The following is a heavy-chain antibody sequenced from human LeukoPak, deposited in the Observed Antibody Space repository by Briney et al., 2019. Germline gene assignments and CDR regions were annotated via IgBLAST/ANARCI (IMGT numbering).Heavy chain of an antibody. V-gene: IGHV4-34*01. Sequence: SETLSLTCAVYGGSFSGYCWSWIRQPPGKGLEWIGKINHSGSTNYNPSLKSRVNISVDTSKNQFSLKLSSVTAADKAVYYCARVRRYYDSSGYQYYFDYWGQGTLVTVSS. CDR1: GGSFSGYC. J-gene: IGHJ4*02. D-gene: IGHD3-22*01. CDR3: ARVRRYYDSSGYQYYFDY. CDR2: INHSGST.